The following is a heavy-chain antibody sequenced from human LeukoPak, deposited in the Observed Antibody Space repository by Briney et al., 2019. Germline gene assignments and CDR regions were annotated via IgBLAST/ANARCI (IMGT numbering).Heavy chain of an antibody. V-gene: IGHV3-30*14. D-gene: IGHD3-22*01. Sequence: PGGSLRLSCAASGFTFSIHALHWVRQAPGKGLEWVTVISYHGTNKYYADSVKGRFTISRDNSKNTLYLQMNSLRAEDTAVYYCARDPPEGGQYYDSSGYYPHWGQGTLVTVSS. J-gene: IGHJ4*02. CDR1: GFTFSIHA. CDR3: ARDPPEGGQYYDSSGYYPH. CDR2: ISYHGTNK.